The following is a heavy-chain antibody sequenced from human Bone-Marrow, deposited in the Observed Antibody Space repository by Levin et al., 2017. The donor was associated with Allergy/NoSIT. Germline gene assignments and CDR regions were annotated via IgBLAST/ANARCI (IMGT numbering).Heavy chain of an antibody. J-gene: IGHJ6*02. CDR2: ISYDGSNK. Sequence: SCAASGFTFSSYAMHWVRQAPGKGLEWVAVISYDGSNKYYADSVKGRFTISRDNSKNTLYLQMNSLRAEDTAVYYCARDSPVWPRDITILGVDGMDVWGQGTTVTVSS. V-gene: IGHV3-30-3*01. D-gene: IGHD3-3*01. CDR1: GFTFSSYA. CDR3: ARDSPVWPRDITILGVDGMDV.